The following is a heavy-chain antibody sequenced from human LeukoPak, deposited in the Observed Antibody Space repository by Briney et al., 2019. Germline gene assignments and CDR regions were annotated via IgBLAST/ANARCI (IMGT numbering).Heavy chain of an antibody. CDR2: IYYSGST. V-gene: IGHV4-39*07. Sequence: SETLSLTCTVSGGSISSSSHYWGWIRQPPGKGLEWIGSIYYSGSTYYNPSLKSRVTISVDTSKNQFSLKLSSVTAADTAVYYCARGLNLVGAYYFDYWGQGTLVTVSS. CDR1: GGSISSSSHY. D-gene: IGHD1-26*01. CDR3: ARGLNLVGAYYFDY. J-gene: IGHJ4*02.